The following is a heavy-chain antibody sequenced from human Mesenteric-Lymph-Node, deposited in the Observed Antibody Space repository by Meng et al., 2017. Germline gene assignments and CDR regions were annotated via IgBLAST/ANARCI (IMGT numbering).Heavy chain of an antibody. V-gene: IGHV4-39*07. CDR1: GDSISSSDYY. CDR2: IYYSGTT. J-gene: IGHJ4*02. Sequence: SETLSLTCIVSGDSISSSDYYWGWIRQPPGKELEWIGSIYYSGTTYYNPSLKSRVTISVDTSKNQFSLKLSSVTAADTAVYYCARDGLGSGRNTRWGQGTLVTVSS. D-gene: IGHD3-10*01. CDR3: ARDGLGSGRNTR.